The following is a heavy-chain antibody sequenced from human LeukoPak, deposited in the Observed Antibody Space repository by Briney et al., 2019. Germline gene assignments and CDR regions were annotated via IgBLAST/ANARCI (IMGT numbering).Heavy chain of an antibody. CDR1: GGSFSGYY. J-gene: IGHJ4*02. CDR3: ASLDHSSSSYFDY. CDR2: INHSGST. Sequence: SETLSLTCAVYGGSFSGYYWSWIRQPPGKGLEWIGEINHSGSTNYNPSLKSRVTISVDTSKNQFSLKLSSVTAADTAVYYCASLDHSSSSYFDYWGQGTLVTVSS. V-gene: IGHV4-34*01. D-gene: IGHD6-6*01.